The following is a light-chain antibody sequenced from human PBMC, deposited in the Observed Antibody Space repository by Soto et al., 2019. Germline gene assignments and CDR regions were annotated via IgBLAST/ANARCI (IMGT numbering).Light chain of an antibody. V-gene: IGKV3-20*01. CDR1: QSVSSSY. Sequence: EIVLTQSPGTLSLSPGERATLSCRASQSVSSSYLAWYQQKPGQAPRLLIYGASSRATGIPDRFSGSGSGIDFTLTISRLEPEDFAVYYCQQYGSSPTGYTFGQGTKLEIK. CDR3: QQYGSSPTGYT. CDR2: GAS. J-gene: IGKJ2*01.